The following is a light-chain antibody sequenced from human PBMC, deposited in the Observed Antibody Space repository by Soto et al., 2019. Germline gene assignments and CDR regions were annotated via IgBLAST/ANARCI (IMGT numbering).Light chain of an antibody. V-gene: IGKV3D-11*01. CDR2: QTS. J-gene: IGKJ1*01. Sequence: EIVLTQSPATLSSFPVDRVTLSCRASQYINTRLAWYQHRPGQAPRLLIYQTSIRAAGIPARFSASGPGTDFTLTISDVQPEDFALYYCHQRQSWPRTFGQGTKVDI. CDR1: QYINTR. CDR3: HQRQSWPRT.